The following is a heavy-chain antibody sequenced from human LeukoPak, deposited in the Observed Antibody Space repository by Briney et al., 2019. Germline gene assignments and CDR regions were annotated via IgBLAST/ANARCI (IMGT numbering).Heavy chain of an antibody. CDR1: GFTFSSYS. D-gene: IGHD6-19*01. CDR3: TRDQALSGSGPHFAD. Sequence: GGSLRLSCAASGFTFSSYSMNWVRQAPGKGLEWVSSISSSSSYIYYADSVKGRFTISRDNAKNTLYLQMSSLTVEDMAVNYCTRDQALSGSGPHFADWGQGTLVTVSS. J-gene: IGHJ4*02. V-gene: IGHV3-21*01. CDR2: ISSSSSYI.